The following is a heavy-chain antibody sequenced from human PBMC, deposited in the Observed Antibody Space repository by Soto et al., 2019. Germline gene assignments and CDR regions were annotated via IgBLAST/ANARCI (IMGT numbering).Heavy chain of an antibody. V-gene: IGHV3-23*01. CDR3: AKGNLRFLEWLLPFDY. J-gene: IGHJ4*02. Sequence: PGGSVRLSCAASGFTFSSYAMSWFRQAPGKGLEWVSAISGSGGSTYYADSVKGRFTISRDNSKNTLYLQMNSLRAEDTAVYYCAKGNLRFLEWLLPFDYWGQGTLVTVS. D-gene: IGHD3-3*01. CDR1: GFTFSSYA. CDR2: ISGSGGST.